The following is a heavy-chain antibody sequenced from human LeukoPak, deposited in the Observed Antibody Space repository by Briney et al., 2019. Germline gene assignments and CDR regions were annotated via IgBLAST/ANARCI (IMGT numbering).Heavy chain of an antibody. J-gene: IGHJ4*02. CDR3: AKGRYYNILTGYPRQYYFDY. CDR1: GFTFSSYA. Sequence: GGSLRLSCAASGFTFSSYAVHWVRQAPGKGLEWVTFIRYDGSNKYYADSVKGRFTISRDNSKNTLYLQMNSLRAEDTAVYYCAKGRYYNILTGYPRQYYFDYWGQGTLVTVSS. V-gene: IGHV3-30*02. CDR2: IRYDGSNK. D-gene: IGHD3-9*01.